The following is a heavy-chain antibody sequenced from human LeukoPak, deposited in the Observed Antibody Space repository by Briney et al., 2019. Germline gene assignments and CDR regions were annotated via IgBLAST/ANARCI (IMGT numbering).Heavy chain of an antibody. V-gene: IGHV3-53*01. D-gene: IGHD5-12*01. CDR2: IYSGGST. CDR1: GFTFSSYS. J-gene: IGHJ4*02. CDR3: ARATSLKIVAD. Sequence: GGSLRLSCAASGFTFSSYSMNWVRQAPGKGPEWVSVIYSGGSTYYADSVKGRFTISRDNSKNTLYLQMNSLRAEDTAVYYCARATSLKIVADWGQGTLVTVSS.